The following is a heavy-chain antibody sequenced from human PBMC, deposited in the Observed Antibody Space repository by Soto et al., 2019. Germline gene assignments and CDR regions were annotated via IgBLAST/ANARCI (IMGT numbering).Heavy chain of an antibody. CDR1: GFTFSSYA. D-gene: IGHD1-26*01. CDR2: ISYDGSNK. V-gene: IGHV3-30-3*01. CDR3: ARGRWELLLSLVDWFDP. J-gene: IGHJ5*02. Sequence: GGSLRLSCAASGFTFSSYAMHWVRQAPGKGLEWVAVISYDGSNKYYADSVKGRFTISRDNSKNTLYLQMNSLRAEDTAVYYCARGRWELLLSLVDWFDPWGQVTLVTASS.